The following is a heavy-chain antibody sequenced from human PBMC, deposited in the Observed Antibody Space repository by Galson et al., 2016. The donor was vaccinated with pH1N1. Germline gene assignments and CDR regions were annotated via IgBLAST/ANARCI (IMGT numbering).Heavy chain of an antibody. CDR3: AKVDGYYLGYFDY. CDR1: GFTFDDYA. J-gene: IGHJ4*02. Sequence: SLRLSCAASGFTFDDYAMHWVRQAPGKGLEWVSGISWNSGSIGYADSVKGRFTISRDNAKNSLYLQMNSLRAEDTALYYCAKVDGYYLGYFDYRGQGTLVTVSS. CDR2: ISWNSGSI. V-gene: IGHV3-9*01. D-gene: IGHD1-26*01.